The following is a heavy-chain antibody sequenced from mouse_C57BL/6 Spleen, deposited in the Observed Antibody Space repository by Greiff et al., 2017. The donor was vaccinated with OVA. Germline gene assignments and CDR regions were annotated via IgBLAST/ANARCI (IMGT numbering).Heavy chain of an antibody. J-gene: IGHJ4*01. CDR1: GYTFTSYW. Sequence: QVQLQQPGAELVKPGASVKLSCKASGYTFTSYWMQWVKQRPGQGLEWIGEIDPSDSYTNYNQKFKGKATLTVDTSSSTAYMQLRSLTSEDSAVYYCARVGDFAMDYWGQGTSVTVSS. CDR3: ARVGDFAMDY. CDR2: IDPSDSYT. D-gene: IGHD3-1*01. V-gene: IGHV1-50*01.